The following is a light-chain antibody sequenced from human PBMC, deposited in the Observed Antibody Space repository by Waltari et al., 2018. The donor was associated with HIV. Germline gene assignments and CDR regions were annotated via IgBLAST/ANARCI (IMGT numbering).Light chain of an antibody. Sequence: QSALTQPPSASGSPGQSVTISCTGTSSDVGGYNSVSWYQQHPGKAPKLMIYEVSKRPSGVPDRFFGSKSGNTASLTVSGLQAEDEADYYCSSYAGSLYVFGTGTKVTVL. J-gene: IGLJ1*01. V-gene: IGLV2-8*01. CDR3: SSYAGSLYV. CDR1: SSDVGGYNS. CDR2: EVS.